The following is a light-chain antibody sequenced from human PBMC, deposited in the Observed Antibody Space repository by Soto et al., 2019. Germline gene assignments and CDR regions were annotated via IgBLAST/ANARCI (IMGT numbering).Light chain of an antibody. Sequence: QSVLTQPASVSGSPGQSITNSCTGTSSDIGAYNYVSWYQQHPGKAPKVIIFEVSNRPSGVSNRFSGSKSGNTASLTISGLQPEDEADYHCSSYTGGNTYWIFGGGTKLTVL. J-gene: IGLJ3*02. CDR3: SSYTGGNTYWI. CDR1: SSDIGAYNY. V-gene: IGLV2-14*01. CDR2: EVS.